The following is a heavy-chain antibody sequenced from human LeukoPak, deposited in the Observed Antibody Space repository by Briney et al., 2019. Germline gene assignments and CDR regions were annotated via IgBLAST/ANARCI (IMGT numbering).Heavy chain of an antibody. CDR3: ARFSLTQYDYGSGSSGAFDI. CDR1: GGSISCGGYY. D-gene: IGHD3-10*01. J-gene: IGHJ3*02. CDR2: IYYSGST. V-gene: IGHV4-31*03. Sequence: AQTLSLTCTFSGGSISCGGYYWSWIRQHPGKGLEWIGSIYYSGSTYYTATLKSRVTISVATSKNQSSLKLSSVTAAGTAMYYCARFSLTQYDYGSGSSGAFDIWGQGTMVSASS.